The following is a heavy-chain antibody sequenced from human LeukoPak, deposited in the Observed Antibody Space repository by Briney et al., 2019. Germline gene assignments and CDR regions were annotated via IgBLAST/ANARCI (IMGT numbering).Heavy chain of an antibody. Sequence: GGALRLSCAAAGCPFSSHGMKWGRRAPGRGGGGGSGISPSGRLTYSTDSVEARFTISRDNSKNTQSLQMNSLRAEDTAVYYCAKDDDWGRYKHWGQGTLVTVSS. CDR1: GCPFSSHG. CDR2: ISPSGRLT. V-gene: IGHV3-23*01. J-gene: IGHJ1*01. D-gene: IGHD3-16*01. CDR3: AKDDDWGRYKH.